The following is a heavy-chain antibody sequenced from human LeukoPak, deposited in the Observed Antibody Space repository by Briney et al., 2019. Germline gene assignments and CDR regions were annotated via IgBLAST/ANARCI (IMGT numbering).Heavy chain of an antibody. D-gene: IGHD3-22*01. CDR2: INHIGST. V-gene: IGHV4-34*01. CDR1: GGSFSGYY. CDR3: AKSNGYGLIDI. J-gene: IGHJ3*02. Sequence: SETLSLTCAVYGGSFSGYYWSWIRLPPGKGLEWIGDINHIGSTKYNPSLKSRVTFSVDTSKNHFSLKLSSVTAADTAVYYCAKSNGYGLIDIWGQGTMVTVSS.